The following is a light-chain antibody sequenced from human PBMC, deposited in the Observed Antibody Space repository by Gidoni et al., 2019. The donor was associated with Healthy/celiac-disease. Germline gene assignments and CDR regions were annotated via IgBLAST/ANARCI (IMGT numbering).Light chain of an antibody. V-gene: IGKV4-1*01. CDR3: QQYYSTPKGS. CDR2: WAS. CDR1: QSVLYSSNHNNY. J-gene: IGKJ2*04. Sequence: DIVMTQSPDSLAVSLGERATINCKSSQSVLYSSNHNNYLAWYQQKPGQPTKLLIYWASTRESGVPDRFSGSGSGTDFTLTISRLQAEDVAVYYCQQYYSTPKGSFGQGTKLEIK.